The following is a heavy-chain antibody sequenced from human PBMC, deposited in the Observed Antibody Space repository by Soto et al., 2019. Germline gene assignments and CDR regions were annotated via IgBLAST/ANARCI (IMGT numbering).Heavy chain of an antibody. CDR1: GFTFSDYY. CDR3: AGLILYSFDYYYGMDV. J-gene: IGHJ6*02. CDR2: ISSSSSYT. Sequence: KPGGSLRLSCAASGFTFSDYYMSWIRQAPGKGLEGVSYISSSSSYTNYADSVKGRFTISRDNAKNSLYLQMNSLRAEDTAVYYCAGLILYSFDYYYGMDVWGQVTTVTVSS. D-gene: IGHD2-15*01. V-gene: IGHV3-11*06.